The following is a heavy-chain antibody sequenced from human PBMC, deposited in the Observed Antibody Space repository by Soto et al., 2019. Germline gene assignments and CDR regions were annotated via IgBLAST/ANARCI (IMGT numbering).Heavy chain of an antibody. D-gene: IGHD3-22*01. V-gene: IGHV3-30-3*01. CDR1: GFSFSTST. CDR3: AGVPPGDNGYPFFDY. CDR2: VSDYGSNA. Sequence: QVQLVESGGGVVQPGRSLRLSCAASGFSFSTSTMHWVRLTAGKGLEWVALVSDYGSNADYADSVQGRFTISRDNSKNTPFLQMDSLRPEETAIYFCAGVPPGDNGYPFFDYWGQGTLVTVSS. J-gene: IGHJ4*02.